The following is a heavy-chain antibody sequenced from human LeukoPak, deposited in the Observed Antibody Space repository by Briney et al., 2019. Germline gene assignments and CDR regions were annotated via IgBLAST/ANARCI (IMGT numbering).Heavy chain of an antibody. CDR1: GYTFTSYG. CDR2: ISAYNGNT. V-gene: IGHV1-18*01. D-gene: IGHD3-22*01. CDR3: ARSYYDSSGSPFAY. J-gene: IGHJ4*02. Sequence: ASVKASCKASGYTFTSYGISWVRQAPGQGLEWMGWISAYNGNTNYAQKLQGRVTMTTDTSTSTAYMELRSLRSDDTAVYYCARSYYDSSGSPFAYWGQGTLVTVSS.